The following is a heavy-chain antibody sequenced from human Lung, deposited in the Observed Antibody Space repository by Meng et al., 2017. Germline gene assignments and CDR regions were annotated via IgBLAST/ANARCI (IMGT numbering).Heavy chain of an antibody. Sequence: VQLPGPVPEPGTPPHTLSLTFTVSGGSISSSNSYWSWIRQPPGKGLEWSGHIYNSGSTYYNPSLKSRITISVDTSKNQFSLKLSSVTAADTAVYYCARGQKGYFDLWGRGTLVTVSS. CDR3: ARGQKGYFDL. J-gene: IGHJ2*01. CDR1: GGSISSSNSY. V-gene: IGHV4-30-4*01. CDR2: IYNSGST.